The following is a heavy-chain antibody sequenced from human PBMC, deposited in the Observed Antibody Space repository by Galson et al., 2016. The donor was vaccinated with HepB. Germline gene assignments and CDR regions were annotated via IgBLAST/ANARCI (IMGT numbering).Heavy chain of an antibody. V-gene: IGHV3-30-3*01. CDR2: ISYDGSNK. Sequence: SLRLSCAASGFTFSSYAMHWVRQAPGKGLEWVAVISYDGSNKYYADSVKGRFTISRNNSKNTLYLQMNSLRAEDTAVYYCAREGSGGNYFPDYWGQGTLVTVSS. CDR3: AREGSGGNYFPDY. D-gene: IGHD1-26*01. J-gene: IGHJ4*02. CDR1: GFTFSSYA.